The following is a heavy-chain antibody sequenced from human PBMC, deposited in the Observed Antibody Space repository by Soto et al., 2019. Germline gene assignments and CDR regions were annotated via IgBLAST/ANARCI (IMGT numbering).Heavy chain of an antibody. V-gene: IGHV5-51*01. CDR1: GYDFNTNW. D-gene: IGHD3-3*01. J-gene: IGHJ4*02. CDR3: ARLPRDCNKTSCYYADH. Sequence: LGESLKISCSGSGYDFNTNWFGWVRQLPGRGLEWVGIMYPGDSDTRYNPSLQGHVTLSVDVTVSTAFLQWRSLETSDTGMYFCARLPRDCNKTSCYYADHWGQGTQVTVSS. CDR2: MYPGDSDT.